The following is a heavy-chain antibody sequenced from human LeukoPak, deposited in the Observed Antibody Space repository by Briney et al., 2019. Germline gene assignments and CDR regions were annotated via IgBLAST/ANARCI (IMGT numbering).Heavy chain of an antibody. D-gene: IGHD3-22*01. CDR3: ARGRRRGIVVVITSAVDY. CDR2: MNPNSGNT. V-gene: IGHV1-8*01. J-gene: IGHJ4*02. Sequence: ASVKVSCKASGYTFTSYDINWVRQATGQGLEWMGWMNPNSGNTGYAQKFQGRVTMTRNTSISTAYMELSSLRSEDTAVYYCARGRRRGIVVVITSAVDYWGQGTLVTVSS. CDR1: GYTFTSYD.